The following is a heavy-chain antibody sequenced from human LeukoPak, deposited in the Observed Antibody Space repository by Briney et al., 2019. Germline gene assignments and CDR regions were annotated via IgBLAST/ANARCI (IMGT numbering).Heavy chain of an antibody. V-gene: IGHV4-39*01. CDR2: IYYSKNT. J-gene: IGHJ4*02. CDR1: GGSISSSSAY. D-gene: IGHD5-18*01. CDR3: VSPRGFSYGYFAY. Sequence: SETLSLTCTVSGGSISSSSAYWGWIRQPPGKGLEWIGSIYYSKNTYYNASLKSRVSRSADTSKNQFSLTLGSVSATDTAVYYCVSPRGFSYGYFAYWGQGTLVTVSS.